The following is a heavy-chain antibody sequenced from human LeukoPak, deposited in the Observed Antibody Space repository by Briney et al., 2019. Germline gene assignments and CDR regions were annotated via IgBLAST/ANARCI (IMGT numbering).Heavy chain of an antibody. CDR1: GGSFSGYY. D-gene: IGHD1-7*01. CDR3: ARGSNWNYVYYYYYMDV. V-gene: IGHV4-34*01. Sequence: PSETLSLTCAVYGGSFSGYYWSWIRQPPGKGLEWIGEINHSGSTNYNPSLKSRVTISVDTSKNQFSLKLSSVTAADTAVYYCARGSNWNYVYYYYYMDVWGKGTTVTVPS. J-gene: IGHJ6*03. CDR2: INHSGST.